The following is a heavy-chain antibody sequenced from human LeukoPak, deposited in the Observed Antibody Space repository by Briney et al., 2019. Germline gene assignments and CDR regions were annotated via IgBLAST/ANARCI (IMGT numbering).Heavy chain of an antibody. V-gene: IGHV1-69*05. J-gene: IGHJ6*03. Sequence: GASVKVSCKASGGTFSSYAISWVRQAPGQGLEWMGGIIPIFGTANYAQKFQGRVTITTDESTSTAYMELSSLRSEDTAVYYCARVGLWFSYYYYMDVWGKGTTVTVSS. CDR2: IIPIFGTA. CDR1: GGTFSSYA. D-gene: IGHD3-10*01. CDR3: ARVGLWFSYYYYMDV.